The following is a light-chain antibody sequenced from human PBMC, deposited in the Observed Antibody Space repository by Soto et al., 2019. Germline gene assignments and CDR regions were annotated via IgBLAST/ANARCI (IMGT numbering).Light chain of an antibody. CDR2: AAS. Sequence: DIQMTQSPSSLSASVGDRVTITCRTSQSISIYLNWYQQIPGKAPKLLIYAASTLQSGVPSRFSGSGSGTDFTLTISCLQSEDFATYYCQQYYSYPRAFGQGTKVDIK. CDR1: QSISIY. V-gene: IGKV1-39*01. CDR3: QQYYSYPRA. J-gene: IGKJ1*01.